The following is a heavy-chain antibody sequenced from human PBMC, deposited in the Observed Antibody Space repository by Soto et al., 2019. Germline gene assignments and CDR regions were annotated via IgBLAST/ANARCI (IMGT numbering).Heavy chain of an antibody. CDR1: GGSISSYY. CDR2: IYYSGST. J-gene: IGHJ5*02. Sequence: PSETLSLTCTVSGGSISSYYWSWIRQPPGKGLEWIGYIYYSGSTNYNPSLKSRVTISVDTSKNQFSLKLSSVTAADTAVYYCARYRVVVAATGWFDPWGQGTLVTVSS. D-gene: IGHD2-15*01. V-gene: IGHV4-59*01. CDR3: ARYRVVVAATGWFDP.